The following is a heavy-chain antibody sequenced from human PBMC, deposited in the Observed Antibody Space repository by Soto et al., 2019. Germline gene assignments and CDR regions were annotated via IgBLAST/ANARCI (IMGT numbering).Heavy chain of an antibody. CDR1: GGSISSGGYS. Sequence: SETLSLTCAVSGGSISSGGYSWSWIRQPPGKGLEWIGYIYHSGSTYYNPSLKSRVTISVDRSKNQFSLKLSSVTAADTAVYYCARELEPYYDSSGYYGGYFDYWGQGTLVTVSS. CDR3: ARELEPYYDSSGYYGGYFDY. V-gene: IGHV4-30-2*01. CDR2: IYHSGST. D-gene: IGHD3-22*01. J-gene: IGHJ4*02.